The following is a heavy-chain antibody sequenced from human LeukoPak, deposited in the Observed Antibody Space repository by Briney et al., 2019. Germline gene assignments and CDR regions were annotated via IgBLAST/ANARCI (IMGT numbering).Heavy chain of an antibody. CDR3: ARSTMIVQDDY. CDR2: IYYSGST. J-gene: IGHJ4*02. Sequence: PSETLSLTCTVSGGSISSSSYYWGWIRQPPGKGLEWIGSIYYSGSTYYNPSLKSRVTISVDTSKNQFSLKLSSVTAADTAVYYCARSTMIVQDDYWGQGTLVTVSS. D-gene: IGHD3-22*01. CDR1: GGSISSSSYY. V-gene: IGHV4-39*07.